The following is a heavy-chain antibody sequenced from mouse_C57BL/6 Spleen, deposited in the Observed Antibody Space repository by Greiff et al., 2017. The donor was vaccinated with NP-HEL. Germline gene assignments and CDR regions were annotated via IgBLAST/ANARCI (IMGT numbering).Heavy chain of an antibody. CDR1: GFNIKDYY. D-gene: IGHD2-3*01. CDR3: KRGYYDGYYGFAY. Sequence: EVKLVESGAELVRPGASVKLSCTASGFNIKDYYMHWVKQRPEQGLEWIGRIDPEDGDTEYAPKFQGKATMTADTSSNTAYLQLSSLTSEDTAVYYCKRGYYDGYYGFAYWGQGTLVTVSA. CDR2: IDPEDGDT. J-gene: IGHJ3*01. V-gene: IGHV14-1*01.